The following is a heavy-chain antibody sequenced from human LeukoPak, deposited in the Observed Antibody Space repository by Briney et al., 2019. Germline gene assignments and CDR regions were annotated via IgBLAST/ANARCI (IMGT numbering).Heavy chain of an antibody. V-gene: IGHV4-59*08. Sequence: PSETLSLTCAVSGGSISRYYWSWIRQPPGKGLEWIGYIYYSGSTKYNPSLKSRVTISVDTSKNQFSLKLSSVTAADTAVYYCARLEYYYDSSGPLIDYWGQGTLVTVSS. CDR1: GGSISRYY. J-gene: IGHJ4*02. CDR3: ARLEYYYDSSGPLIDY. CDR2: IYYSGST. D-gene: IGHD3-22*01.